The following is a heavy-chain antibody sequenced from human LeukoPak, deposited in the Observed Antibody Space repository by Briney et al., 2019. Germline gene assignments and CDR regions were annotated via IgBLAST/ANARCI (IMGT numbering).Heavy chain of an antibody. CDR1: GFTFSSYA. Sequence: GGSLRLSCVASGFTFSSYAMSWVRQAPGKGLEWVSAISGSGGSTYYADSVKGRFTISRDNSKNTLYLQMNSLRAEDTAVYYCAKVPPGFYGDYGGFDYWGQGTLVTVSS. CDR2: ISGSGGST. J-gene: IGHJ4*02. CDR3: AKVPPGFYGDYGGFDY. V-gene: IGHV3-23*01. D-gene: IGHD4-17*01.